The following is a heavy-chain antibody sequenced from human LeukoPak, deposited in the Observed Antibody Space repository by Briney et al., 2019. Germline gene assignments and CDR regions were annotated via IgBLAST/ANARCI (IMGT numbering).Heavy chain of an antibody. CDR3: ARSYHLLGGGGYGMDV. Sequence: GASLQICGEGAGYIFTTYWIGGGRELRGKGRGGMGSIYAGDSDTRDSPSFHGQVSISAAKSITTAYLQWRSLKASDTAMYYCARSYHLLGGGGYGMDVWGQGTTVTVSS. CDR1: GYIFTTYW. J-gene: IGHJ6*02. CDR2: IYAGDSDT. D-gene: IGHD2-2*01. V-gene: IGHV5-51*01.